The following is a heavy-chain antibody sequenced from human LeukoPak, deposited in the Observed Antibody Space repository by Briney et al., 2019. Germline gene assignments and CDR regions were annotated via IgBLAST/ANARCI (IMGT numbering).Heavy chain of an antibody. CDR1: GGSFSTYY. J-gene: IGHJ3*02. Sequence: SETLSLTCAVYGGSFSTYYWSWIRQPPGKGLEWIGNIYHSGSTYYNPSLKSRVTISVDTSKNQFSLKLSSVTAADTAVYYCARVTFYYDTSAYYYLQSGAFDIWGQGTMVTVSS. CDR3: ARVTFYYDTSAYYYLQSGAFDI. CDR2: IYHSGST. D-gene: IGHD3-22*01. V-gene: IGHV4-34*01.